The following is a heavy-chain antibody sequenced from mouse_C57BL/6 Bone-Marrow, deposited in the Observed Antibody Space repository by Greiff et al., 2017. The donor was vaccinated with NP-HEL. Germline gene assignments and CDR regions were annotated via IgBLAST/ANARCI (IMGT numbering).Heavy chain of an antibody. CDR1: GYTFTDYY. CDR3: ARQGYYGSSCAWFAY. J-gene: IGHJ3*01. D-gene: IGHD1-1*01. V-gene: IGHV1-26*01. Sequence: EVQLQQSGPELVKPGASVKISCKASGYTFTDYYMNWVKQSHGKSLEWIGDINPNNGGTSYNQKFKGKATLTVDKSSSTAYMELRSLTSEDSAVYYCARQGYYGSSCAWFAYWGQGTLVTVSA. CDR2: INPNNGGT.